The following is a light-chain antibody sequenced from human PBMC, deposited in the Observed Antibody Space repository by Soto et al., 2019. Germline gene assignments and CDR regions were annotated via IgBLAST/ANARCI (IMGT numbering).Light chain of an antibody. J-gene: IGLJ1*01. Sequence: QCVLTQPASVSGSPGQSITISCTGTSSDIGTYHLVSWYQQHPGKAPKLMIYEVNKRPSGVSNRFSGSKSGNTASLTISALQAEDEADYYCCSYARSSTYVFGTGTKVTVL. V-gene: IGLV2-23*02. CDR3: CSYARSSTYV. CDR1: SSDIGTYHL. CDR2: EVN.